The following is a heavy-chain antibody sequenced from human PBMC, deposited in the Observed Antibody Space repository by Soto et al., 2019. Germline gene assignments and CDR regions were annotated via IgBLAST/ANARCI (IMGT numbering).Heavy chain of an antibody. Sequence: PGGSLRLSCAASGFTFSSYWMHWVRQAPGKGLVWVSRINSDGSSTGYADSVMGRFTISRDNAKNTLYLQMNSLRAEDTAVYYCARDPGYCSGGSCYVAGYWGQGTLVTVS. CDR3: ARDPGYCSGGSCYVAGY. J-gene: IGHJ4*02. D-gene: IGHD2-15*01. V-gene: IGHV3-74*01. CDR2: INSDGSST. CDR1: GFTFSSYW.